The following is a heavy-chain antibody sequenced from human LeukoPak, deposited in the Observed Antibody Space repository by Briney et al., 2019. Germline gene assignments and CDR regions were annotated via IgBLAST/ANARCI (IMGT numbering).Heavy chain of an antibody. D-gene: IGHD3-10*01. V-gene: IGHV3-43D*03. CDR3: ARLAYGSGSSLDY. CDR2: ITWDGGST. CDR1: GFTFDDYA. J-gene: IGHJ4*02. Sequence: GGSLRLSCAASGFTFDDYAMHWVRQAPGKGLEWVSLITWDGGSTYYADSVKGRFTISRDNAKNSLYLQMNSLRAEDTAVYYCARLAYGSGSSLDYWGQGTLVTVSS.